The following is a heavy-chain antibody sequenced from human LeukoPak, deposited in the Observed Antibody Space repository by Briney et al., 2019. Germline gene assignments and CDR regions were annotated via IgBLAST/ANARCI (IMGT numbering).Heavy chain of an antibody. Sequence: GGSLRLSCAASGFTFSSYAMSWVRQAPGKGLEWVSAISGSGGSTYYADSVKGRFTISRDNSKNTLYLQMNSLRAEDTAVYYCARDLDGGRYYDFWSGPNKASMDVWGQGTTVTVSS. D-gene: IGHD3-3*01. V-gene: IGHV3-23*01. J-gene: IGHJ6*02. CDR2: ISGSGGST. CDR1: GFTFSSYA. CDR3: ARDLDGGRYYDFWSGPNKASMDV.